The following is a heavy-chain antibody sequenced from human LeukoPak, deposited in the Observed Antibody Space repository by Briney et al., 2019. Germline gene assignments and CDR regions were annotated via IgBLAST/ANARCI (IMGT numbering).Heavy chain of an antibody. D-gene: IGHD4-17*01. J-gene: IGHJ4*02. CDR2: IIPILGIA. V-gene: IGHV1-69*04. CDR3: ARTHDYGDY. CDR1: GGTFSSYA. Sequence: GASVKASCKASGGTFSSYAISWVRQAPGQGLEWMGRIIPILGIANYAQKFQGRVTITADKSTSTAYMELSSLRTEDTAVYYCARTHDYGDYWGQGTLVTVSS.